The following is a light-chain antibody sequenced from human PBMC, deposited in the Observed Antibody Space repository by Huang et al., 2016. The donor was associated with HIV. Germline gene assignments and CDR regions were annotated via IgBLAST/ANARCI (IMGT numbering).Light chain of an antibody. CDR1: QSISDW. CDR2: QAS. J-gene: IGKJ2*01. CDR3: QQYHSYPYT. Sequence: DIQMTQSPSTLSASIGDRVTITCRASQSISDWLAWYQQKPGRAPNVLIYQASTLESGVPSRFSGSGSGTEFTLTIGNLQPDDFATYYCQQYHSYPYTFGQGTKLEIK. V-gene: IGKV1-5*03.